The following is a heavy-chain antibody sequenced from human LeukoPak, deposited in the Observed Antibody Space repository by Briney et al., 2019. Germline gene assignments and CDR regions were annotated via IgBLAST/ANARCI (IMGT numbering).Heavy chain of an antibody. CDR2: ISYDGSNK. CDR1: GFTFSSYA. Sequence: PGGSLRLSCAASGFTFSSYAMHWVRQAPGKGLEWVAVISYDGSNKYYADSVKGRFTISRDNSKNTLYLQMNSLRAEDTAVYYCARPDKGIFDYWGQGTLVTVSS. V-gene: IGHV3-30-3*01. J-gene: IGHJ4*02. CDR3: ARPDKGIFDY.